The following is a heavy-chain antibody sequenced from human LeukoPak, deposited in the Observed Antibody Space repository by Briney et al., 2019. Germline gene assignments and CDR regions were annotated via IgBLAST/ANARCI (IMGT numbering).Heavy chain of an antibody. D-gene: IGHD3-3*01. V-gene: IGHV1-2*02. CDR1: GSTFTGYY. Sequence: ASVKVSFKASGSTFTGYYMHWVRRAPGQGLEWMGWINPNSGGTNYAQKFQGRVTMTRDTSISTAYMELSRLRSDDTAVYYCARARFTIFGVVDPWGQGTLVTVSS. CDR3: ARARFTIFGVVDP. CDR2: INPNSGGT. J-gene: IGHJ5*02.